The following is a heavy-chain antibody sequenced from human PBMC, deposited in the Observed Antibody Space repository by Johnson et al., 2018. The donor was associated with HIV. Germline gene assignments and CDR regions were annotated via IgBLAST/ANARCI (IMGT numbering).Heavy chain of an antibody. V-gene: IGHV3-15*01. CDR2: IKSRTDGGTT. D-gene: IGHD2-21*02. CDR1: GFTFSNAW. CDR3: AKDLVVVTARGAFDI. Sequence: VQLVESGGGVVRPGGSLRLSCAASGFTFSNAWMSWVRQAPGKGLEWVGRIKSRTDGGTTDYAAPVKGRFTISRDNSKNTLYLQMNSLRAEDTAVYYCAKDLVVVTARGAFDIWGQGTMVTVSS. J-gene: IGHJ3*02.